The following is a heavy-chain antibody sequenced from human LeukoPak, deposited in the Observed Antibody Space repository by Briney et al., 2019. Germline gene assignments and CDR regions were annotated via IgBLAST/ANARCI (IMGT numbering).Heavy chain of an antibody. V-gene: IGHV4-34*01. J-gene: IGHJ4*02. CDR2: MKQSGTP. CDR1: GGSFSAFL. Sequence: SETLSLTCAVYGGSFSAFLWNWIRQSPAKGLEWLGEMKQSGTPRYNPSLQSRVTISVDKSKNQFSLNVRSVTAADTAVYYCASRPFLYGFRTYFDNWAQGTLVTVSS. D-gene: IGHD3-10*01. CDR3: ASRPFLYGFRTYFDN.